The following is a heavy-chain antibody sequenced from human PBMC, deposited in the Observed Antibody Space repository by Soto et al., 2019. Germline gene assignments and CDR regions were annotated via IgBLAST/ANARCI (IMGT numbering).Heavy chain of an antibody. Sequence: ATLSHSCAAYGESCGDYYLRWIRQPPGKGLEWIGEINHSGSTNYNPSLKSRVTISVDTSKNQFSLKLSSVTAADTAVYYCARALGSGRINYYYGMDVWGQGTTVTVSS. CDR2: INHSGST. V-gene: IGHV4-34*01. J-gene: IGHJ6*02. D-gene: IGHD3-10*02. CDR3: ARALGSGRINYYYGMDV. CDR1: GESCGDYY.